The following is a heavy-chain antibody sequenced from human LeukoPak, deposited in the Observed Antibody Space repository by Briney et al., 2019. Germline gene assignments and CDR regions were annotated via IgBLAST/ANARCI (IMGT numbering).Heavy chain of an antibody. CDR3: ARVLYCSGGSCNSVNWFDS. CDR2: IYYSGST. D-gene: IGHD2-15*01. J-gene: IGHJ5*01. Sequence: PSETLSLTCTVSGGSFSSGSYYWSWIRQPPGKGLEWIGYIYYSGSTNYNPSLKSRVTISVDTSKNQFSLKLSSVTAADTAVYYCARVLYCSGGSCNSVNWFDSWGQGTLVTVSS. CDR1: GGSFSSGSYY. V-gene: IGHV4-61*01.